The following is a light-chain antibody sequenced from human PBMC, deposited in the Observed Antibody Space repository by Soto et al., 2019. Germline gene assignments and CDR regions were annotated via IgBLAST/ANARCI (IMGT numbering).Light chain of an antibody. CDR2: KAS. V-gene: IGKV1-5*03. Sequence: DIQMTQSPSTLSASVGDSVTITCRASQSISIWLAWYQQKPGKAPKLLIHKASTLQSGVPSRFSGSGSETDFTLTISSLQPDDFATYYCQQYNSYSPTFGQGTKV. CDR1: QSISIW. J-gene: IGKJ1*01. CDR3: QQYNSYSPT.